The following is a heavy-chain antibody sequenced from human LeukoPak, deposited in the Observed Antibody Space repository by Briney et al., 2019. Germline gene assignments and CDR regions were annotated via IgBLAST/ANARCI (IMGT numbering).Heavy chain of an antibody. CDR2: MNPNNGVT. D-gene: IGHD1-26*01. CDR1: GYPFTSFD. J-gene: IGHJ2*01. CDR3: ARGTRNTESFYWPYWHFDL. Sequence: ASVKVSCKASGYPFTSFDINWVRQAPGQGLEWMGWMNPNNGVTEYSQKFQGRVTMTCDTSIRTAYMELSSLTSDDTAVYYCARGTRNTESFYWPYWHFDLWGRGTLVTVSS. V-gene: IGHV1-8*02.